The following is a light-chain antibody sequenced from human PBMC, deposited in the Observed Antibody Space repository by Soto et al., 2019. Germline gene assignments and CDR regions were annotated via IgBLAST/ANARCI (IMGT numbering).Light chain of an antibody. CDR3: QQSYSTPYT. V-gene: IGKV1-39*01. J-gene: IGKJ2*01. CDR1: QSISYY. Sequence: DIQMTQSPSSVSASVGDRVTITCRASQSISYYLNWYQQKPGKAPKLLIYAASSLQSGVPSRFSGSGSGTDFTLTISSLQPEDFATYYCQQSYSTPYTLGQGTKLEIK. CDR2: AAS.